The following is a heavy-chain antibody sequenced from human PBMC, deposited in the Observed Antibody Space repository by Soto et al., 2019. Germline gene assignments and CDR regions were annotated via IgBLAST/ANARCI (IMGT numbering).Heavy chain of an antibody. CDR1: GATASSNS. CDR3: ARHGYNYGGGYFDY. Sequence: EVQLVESGGGLVQPGGSLRLSCAASGATASSNSLSWVRQAPGKGLEWVQVIYSGGSTYYADSVKGRFTISRDNSKNTLYLQMNSLRAEDTAVYYCARHGYNYGGGYFDYWGQGTLVTVSS. V-gene: IGHV3-66*04. CDR2: IYSGGST. J-gene: IGHJ4*02. D-gene: IGHD5-18*01.